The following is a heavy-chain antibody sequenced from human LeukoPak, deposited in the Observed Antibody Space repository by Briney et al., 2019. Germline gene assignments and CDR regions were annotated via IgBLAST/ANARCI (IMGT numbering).Heavy chain of an antibody. Sequence: ASVKVSCKASGYTFTGYYMHWVRQAPGQGLEWMGWINPNSGGTNYAQKFQGRVTMTRDTSISTAYMELSRLRSDDTAVYYCARGVNYYGSGSYYKYYYYYGMDVWGQGTTVTVSS. J-gene: IGHJ6*02. CDR3: ARGVNYYGSGSYYKYYYYYGMDV. CDR1: GYTFTGYY. V-gene: IGHV1-2*02. CDR2: INPNSGGT. D-gene: IGHD3-10*01.